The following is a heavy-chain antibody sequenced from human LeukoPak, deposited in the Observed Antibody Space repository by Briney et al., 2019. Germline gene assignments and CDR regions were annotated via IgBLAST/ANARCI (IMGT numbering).Heavy chain of an antibody. D-gene: IGHD3-9*01. V-gene: IGHV3-30*18. CDR2: ISYDGSNK. Sequence: PGRSLRLSCAASGFTFSSYGMHWVRQAPGKGLEWVAVISYDGSNKYYADSVKGRLTISRDNSKNTLYLQMNSLRAEDTAVYYCAKENVRNYDILTGYYTDYFDYWGQGTLVTVSS. J-gene: IGHJ4*02. CDR1: GFTFSSYG. CDR3: AKENVRNYDILTGYYTDYFDY.